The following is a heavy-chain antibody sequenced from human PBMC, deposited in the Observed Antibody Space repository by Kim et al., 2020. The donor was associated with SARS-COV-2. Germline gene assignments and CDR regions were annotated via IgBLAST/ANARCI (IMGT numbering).Heavy chain of an antibody. CDR3: AKGGLLQYFDWYSNYFDN. V-gene: IGHV3-30*18. Sequence: GGSLRLSCVASGFSFSSYGMHWVRWAPGKGLEWVAAISYHGSQEHYAASVKGRFSISRENAKNTLSLQMNSLRPEDTAVYYCAKGGLLQYFDWYSNYFDNWGQGTLVTVSS. D-gene: IGHD3-9*01. CDR1: GFSFSSYG. J-gene: IGHJ4*02. CDR2: ISYHGSQE.